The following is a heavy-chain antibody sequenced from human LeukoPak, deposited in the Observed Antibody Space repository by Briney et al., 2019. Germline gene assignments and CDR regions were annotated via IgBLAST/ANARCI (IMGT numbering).Heavy chain of an antibody. J-gene: IGHJ4*02. D-gene: IGHD3-10*01. V-gene: IGHV3-23*01. Sequence: GGSLRLSCAASRFTFNTYAMSWVRQAPGKGLEWVSAINGSGGSTYYADSGKGRFTIARDNSKNTLYLQMDSLRAEGTAVYYCAKDGLVWFGELNWGQGTLVTVSS. CDR3: AKDGLVWFGELN. CDR2: INGSGGST. CDR1: RFTFNTYA.